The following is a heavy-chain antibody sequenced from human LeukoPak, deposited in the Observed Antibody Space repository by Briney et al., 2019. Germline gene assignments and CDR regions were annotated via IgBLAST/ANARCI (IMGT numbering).Heavy chain of an antibody. CDR2: IGGSNSYI. CDR1: GFTFSSYS. Sequence: GGSLRLSCAASGFTFSSYSMNWVRQAPGKGLEWVSSIGGSNSYIYYADSVKGRFTISRDNAKNSLYLQMNSLRAEDTAVYYCARDHPSVAGVYYYYYMDVWGKGTTVTVSS. J-gene: IGHJ6*03. CDR3: ARDHPSVAGVYYYYYMDV. D-gene: IGHD6-19*01. V-gene: IGHV3-21*01.